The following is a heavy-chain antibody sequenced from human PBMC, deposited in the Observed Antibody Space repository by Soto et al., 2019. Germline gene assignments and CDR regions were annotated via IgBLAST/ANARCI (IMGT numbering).Heavy chain of an antibody. D-gene: IGHD2-15*01. CDR3: ARVDCSGCSYYCIDY. CDR2: INPSGGST. J-gene: IGHJ4*02. Sequence: GASVKVSCKASGYTFTSYYMHWVRQAPGQGLEWMGIINPSGGSTSYAQKFQGRVTMTRDTSTSTVYMELSSLRSEDTAVYYCARVDCSGCSYYCIDYWGQGTLVTVSS. V-gene: IGHV1-46*03. CDR1: GYTFTSYY.